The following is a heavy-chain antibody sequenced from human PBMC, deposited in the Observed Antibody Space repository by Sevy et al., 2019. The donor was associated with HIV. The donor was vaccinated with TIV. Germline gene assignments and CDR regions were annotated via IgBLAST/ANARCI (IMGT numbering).Heavy chain of an antibody. CDR2: IYRGGST. Sequence: GGSLRLSCAASGFTVSSNYMSWVRQAPGKGLEWVSVIYRGGSTYHADSVKGRFTISRDNSKNTLYLQMNSLRAEDTAVYYCAREGAIGYYYYYGMDVWGQGTTVTVSS. D-gene: IGHD2-21*01. CDR1: GFTVSSNY. V-gene: IGHV3-53*01. CDR3: AREGAIGYYYYYGMDV. J-gene: IGHJ6*02.